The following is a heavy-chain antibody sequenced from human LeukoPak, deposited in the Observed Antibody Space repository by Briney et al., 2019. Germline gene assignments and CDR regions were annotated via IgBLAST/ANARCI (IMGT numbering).Heavy chain of an antibody. CDR3: ASVVTVPAASWLWFDP. CDR2: IIPIFGTA. Sequence: SVKVSCKASGGTFSSYAISWVRQAPGQGLEWMGGIIPIFGTANYAQKFQGRVTITTDESTSTAYMELSSLRSEDTAVYYCASVVTVPAASWLWFDPWGQGTLVTVSS. J-gene: IGHJ5*02. CDR1: GGTFSSYA. D-gene: IGHD2-2*01. V-gene: IGHV1-69*05.